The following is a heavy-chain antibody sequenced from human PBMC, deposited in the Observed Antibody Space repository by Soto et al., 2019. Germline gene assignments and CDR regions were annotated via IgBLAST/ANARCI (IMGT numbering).Heavy chain of an antibody. CDR3: ARGESSYAFWSGYYYYGMDV. V-gene: IGHV1-69*13. Sequence: ASVKVSCKASGYTFTSFIINWVRQAPGQGLERMGWIIPIFGTTNYAQKFQGRVTITADESTSTAYMELSSLRSEDTAVYYCARGESSYAFWSGYYYYGMDVWGQGTTVTVSS. CDR1: GYTFTSFI. J-gene: IGHJ6*02. D-gene: IGHD3-3*01. CDR2: IIPIFGTT.